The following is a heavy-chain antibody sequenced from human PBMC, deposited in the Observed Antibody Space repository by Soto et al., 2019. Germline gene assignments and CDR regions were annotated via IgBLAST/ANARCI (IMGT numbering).Heavy chain of an antibody. D-gene: IGHD2-8*01. CDR1: GDSSSGYF. V-gene: IGHV4-34*01. Sequence: SETLSLTCAVHGDSSSGYFWTWIRQPPGKGLEWIAEITEGGTTNYSPSLKSRVSIAVDSSKRQFSLTLSSVTAADTAMYYCARGEDAMLSQNFDYWSQGSLVTVSS. CDR3: ARGEDAMLSQNFDY. CDR2: ITEGGTT. J-gene: IGHJ4*02.